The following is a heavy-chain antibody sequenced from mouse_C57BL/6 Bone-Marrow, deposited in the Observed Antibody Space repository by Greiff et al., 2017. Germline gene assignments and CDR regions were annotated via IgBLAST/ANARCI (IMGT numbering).Heavy chain of an antibody. CDR3: ARSPAYGSSWYFDV. D-gene: IGHD1-1*01. J-gene: IGHJ1*01. CDR2: IFPGDSST. CDR1: GYTFINYD. Sequence: LQESGAELVKPGASVKLSCKASGYTFINYDINWVRQRPEQGLEWIGWIFPGDSSTKYNEKFKGKATLTTDKSSSTAYMQLSRLTSEDSAVYFCARSPAYGSSWYFDVWGAGTTVTVSS. V-gene: IGHV1-85*01.